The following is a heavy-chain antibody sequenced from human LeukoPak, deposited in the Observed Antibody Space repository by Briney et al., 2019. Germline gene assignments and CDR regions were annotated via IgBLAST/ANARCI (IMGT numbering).Heavy chain of an antibody. CDR2: IDGRSNYK. D-gene: IGHD1-26*01. CDR3: AREDGIVGASSAFDV. Sequence: GGSLRLSCAASGFSFSTYSMHWVRQAPGKGLEWVSSIDGRSNYKYYADSVKGRFTISRDNAQSSLFLQMDSLRAEDTALYYCAREDGIVGASSAFDVWGQGTMVTVS. CDR1: GFSFSTYS. V-gene: IGHV3-21*01. J-gene: IGHJ3*01.